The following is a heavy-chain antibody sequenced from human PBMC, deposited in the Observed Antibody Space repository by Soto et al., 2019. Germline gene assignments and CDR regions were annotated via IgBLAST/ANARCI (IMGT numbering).Heavy chain of an antibody. J-gene: IGHJ3*02. CDR3: ASPVGGSYNAFDI. CDR1: GNTFISYY. Sequence: SSDKCSYKASGNTFISYYLHWGRQAPGQGLQWLGIINPSGSITTSAQKFQGRVTMTRDTSTSTVYMELSSLTPDDTAVYYRASPVGGSYNAFDIWGQGTMVT. D-gene: IGHD1-26*01. CDR2: INPSGSIT. V-gene: IGHV1-46*01.